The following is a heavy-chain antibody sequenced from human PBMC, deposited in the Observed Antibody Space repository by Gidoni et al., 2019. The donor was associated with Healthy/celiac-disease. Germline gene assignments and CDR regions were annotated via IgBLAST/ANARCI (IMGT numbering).Heavy chain of an antibody. CDR1: GGSISSSSYY. J-gene: IGHJ4*02. CDR3: ARLGEWELLQFDY. V-gene: IGHV4-39*01. Sequence: QLQLQESGPGLVKPSETLSLTCTVPGGSISSSSYYWGWIRQPPGKGLEWIGSIYYSGSTYYNPSLKSRVTIFVDTSKNQFSLKLSSVTAADTAVYYCARLGEWELLQFDYWGQGTLVTVSS. CDR2: IYYSGST. D-gene: IGHD1-26*01.